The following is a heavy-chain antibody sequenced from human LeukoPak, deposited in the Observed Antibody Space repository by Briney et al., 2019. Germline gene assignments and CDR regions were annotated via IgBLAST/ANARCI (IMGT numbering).Heavy chain of an antibody. V-gene: IGHV3-23*01. Sequence: PGGSLRLSCAASGFTFSSYAMSGVRQAPGKGLEWVSAISGSGGSTYYADSVKGRFTISRDNSKNTLYLQMNSLRAEDTAVYYCAKDGPRYSSSPTGFDPWGQGTLVTVSS. CDR2: ISGSGGST. D-gene: IGHD6-13*01. CDR3: AKDGPRYSSSPTGFDP. J-gene: IGHJ5*02. CDR1: GFTFSSYA.